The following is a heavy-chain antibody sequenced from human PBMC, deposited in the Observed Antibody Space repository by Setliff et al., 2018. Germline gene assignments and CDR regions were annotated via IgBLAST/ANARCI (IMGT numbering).Heavy chain of an antibody. Sequence: ASVKVSCKTSGYSFTRHYLHWVRQAPGQGLEWMGMVNPNDGSTRYAQKFQGRVTMTRDTSISTAYMELSRLRSDDTAVYYCARGRYWFAPNWFDPWGQGTLVTVSS. CDR2: VNPNDGST. J-gene: IGHJ5*02. CDR1: GYSFTRHY. V-gene: IGHV1-46*01. D-gene: IGHD2-21*01. CDR3: ARGRYWFAPNWFDP.